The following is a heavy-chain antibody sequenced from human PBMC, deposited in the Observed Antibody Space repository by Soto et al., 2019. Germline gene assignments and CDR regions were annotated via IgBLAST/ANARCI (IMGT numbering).Heavy chain of an antibody. D-gene: IGHD5-18*01. V-gene: IGHV4-31*03. CDR1: GGSISSGGYY. J-gene: IGHJ4*02. CDR3: ARQYFEYSYGYYFDY. CDR2: IYYSGST. Sequence: QVQLQESGPGLVKPSQTLSLTCTVSGGSISSGGYYWSWIRQHPGKGLEWIGYIYYSGSTYSNPSLKSRVTISVDTSKNQFSLKLSSVTAADTAVYYCARQYFEYSYGYYFDYWGQGTLVTVSS.